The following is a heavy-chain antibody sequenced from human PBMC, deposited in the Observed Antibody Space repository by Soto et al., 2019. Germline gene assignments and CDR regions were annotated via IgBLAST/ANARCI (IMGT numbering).Heavy chain of an antibody. J-gene: IGHJ4*02. CDR2: IYYSGST. CDR3: ARTILRPADYFPLYFDY. V-gene: IGHV4-31*03. CDR1: GGSISSGGYY. D-gene: IGHD2-21*01. Sequence: PSETLSLTCTVPGGSISSGGYYWSWIRQHPGKGLEWIGYIYYSGSTYYNPSLKSRVTISVDTSKNQFSLKLSSVTAADTAVYYCARTILRPADYFPLYFDYWGQGTLVTVSS.